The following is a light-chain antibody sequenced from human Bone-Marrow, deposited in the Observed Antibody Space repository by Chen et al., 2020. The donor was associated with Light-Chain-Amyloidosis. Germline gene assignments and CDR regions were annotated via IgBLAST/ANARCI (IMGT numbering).Light chain of an antibody. Sequence: SYELTQPPSVSVSPGPTARITCSGDDLPTKYAYWYQQKPGQSPVQVIHRDTARPSGISDRFSGSSSGTTATLTISGVQAEDEADYHCQSADSSGTYEVIFGGGTKLTVL. J-gene: IGLJ2*01. CDR2: RDT. V-gene: IGLV3-25*03. CDR1: DLPTKY. CDR3: QSADSSGTYEVI.